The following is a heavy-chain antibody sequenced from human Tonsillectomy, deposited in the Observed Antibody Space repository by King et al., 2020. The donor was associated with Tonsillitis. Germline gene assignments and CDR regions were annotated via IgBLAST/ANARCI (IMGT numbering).Heavy chain of an antibody. Sequence: VQLQQWGAGLLKPSETLSLTCAVYGGSFSGYYWSWIRQPPGKGLEWIGEINHSGSTNYNPSLKSRVTISVDTSKNQFSLKLSSVTAADTAVYYCARVPGWYPTPPSDYWGQGTLVTVSS. D-gene: IGHD6-19*01. J-gene: IGHJ4*02. CDR3: ARVPGWYPTPPSDY. CDR1: GGSFSGYY. V-gene: IGHV4-34*01. CDR2: INHSGST.